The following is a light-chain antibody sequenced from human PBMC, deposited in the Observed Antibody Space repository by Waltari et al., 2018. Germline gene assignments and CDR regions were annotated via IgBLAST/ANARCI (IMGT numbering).Light chain of an antibody. V-gene: IGKV3-11*01. CDR2: DAS. J-gene: IGKJ4*01. CDR1: QSVSSY. CDR3: QQRINWPIT. Sequence: EIVLTQSPATLSLSPGDRATLSCRASQSVSSYLAWYQQKPGQAPRLLIYDASNRATGIPARFGGSGSGTDFTLTISSLEPEDFAVYYCQQRINWPITFGGGTKVEIK.